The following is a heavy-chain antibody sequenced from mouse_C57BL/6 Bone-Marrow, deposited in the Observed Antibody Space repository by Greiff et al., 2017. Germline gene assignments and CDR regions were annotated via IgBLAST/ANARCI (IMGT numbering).Heavy chain of an antibody. CDR1: GFTFSDYY. Sequence: EVKLVESGGGLVQPGGSLKLSCAASGFTFSDYYMYWVRQTPEKRLEWVAYISNGGGSTYYPDTVKGRFTITRDNAKNTLYMQLSRLKSEDTAMYYCARHYGAYWGQGTLVTVSA. V-gene: IGHV5-12*01. D-gene: IGHD1-1*01. CDR3: ARHYGAY. CDR2: ISNGGGST. J-gene: IGHJ3*01.